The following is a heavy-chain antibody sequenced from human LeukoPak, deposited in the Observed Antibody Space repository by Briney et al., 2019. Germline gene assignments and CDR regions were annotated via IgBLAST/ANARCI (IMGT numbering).Heavy chain of an antibody. D-gene: IGHD3-9*01. CDR3: AKGTYYDMLTGPNWFDP. J-gene: IGHJ5*02. CDR1: GFIFSNYG. Sequence: GGSLRLSCAASGFIFSNYGMHWVRQAPGKGLEWVAVISYEGSNTYHVDSVRGRFTISRDNSKNTLYLQINSLRAEDTAVYYCAKGTYYDMLTGPNWFDPWGQGTLVTVSS. V-gene: IGHV3-30*18. CDR2: ISYEGSNT.